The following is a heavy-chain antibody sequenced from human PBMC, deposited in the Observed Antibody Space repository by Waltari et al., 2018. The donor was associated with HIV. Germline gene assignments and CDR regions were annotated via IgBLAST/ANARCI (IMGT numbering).Heavy chain of an antibody. CDR2: IRSKPYGGTT. CDR1: GLTFEDHA. CDR3: SRLVVGYNYGYYFDS. D-gene: IGHD5-18*01. J-gene: IGHJ4*02. Sequence: VQLVGSGGGLLHSGRSLRLSGTASGLTFEDHASGCFRQAQGKGLEWVGFIRSKPYGGTTEYAASVKGRFTISRDDSKSIAYLQMNSLKSDDAAVYYCSRLVVGYNYGYYFDSWGQGTLVTVSS. V-gene: IGHV3-49*03.